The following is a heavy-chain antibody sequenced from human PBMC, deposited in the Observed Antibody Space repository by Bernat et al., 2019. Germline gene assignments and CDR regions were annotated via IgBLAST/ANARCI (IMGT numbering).Heavy chain of an antibody. CDR3: ARDPARFCSTTKCYGGRYFPH. D-gene: IGHD2-2*01. CDR1: GFTFSNYA. Sequence: QVQVVEFGGGVVQPGGSLRLSCTGSGFTFSNYALHWVRQAPGKGLEWVVVISFDGKNTFYAESVKDRFTISTDNLQNTRSLQMNSLRAEDTAVYYCARDPARFCSTTKCYGGRYFPHWGQGTLVTVSS. V-gene: IGHV3-30*01. J-gene: IGHJ1*01. CDR2: ISFDGKNT.